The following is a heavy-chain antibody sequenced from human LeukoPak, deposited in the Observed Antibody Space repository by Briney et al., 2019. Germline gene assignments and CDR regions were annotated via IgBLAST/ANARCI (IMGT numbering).Heavy chain of an antibody. D-gene: IGHD2-2*01. J-gene: IGHJ2*01. V-gene: IGHV4-38-2*02. CDR2: IYYSGST. Sequence: SETLSLTCTVSGYSISSGYYWGWIRQPPGKGLEWIGSIYYSGSTYYNPSLKSRVTISVDTSKNQFSLKLSSVTAADTAVYYCARGSTSSYWYFDLWGRGTLVTVSS. CDR3: ARGSTSSYWYFDL. CDR1: GYSISSGYY.